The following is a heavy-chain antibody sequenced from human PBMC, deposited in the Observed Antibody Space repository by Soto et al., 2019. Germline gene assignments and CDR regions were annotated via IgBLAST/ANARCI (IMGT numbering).Heavy chain of an antibody. D-gene: IGHD7-27*01. CDR1: GYTFTSYD. Sequence: QVQLVQSGAEVKKPGASVKVSCKASGYTFTSYDINWVRQATGQGFEWMGWMNPNSGNTGYAQKFHGRVTMTRDTSINTAYMERSSLRCEDTAVYYCARSRRTWGLDYGGQGPLVTVSS. V-gene: IGHV1-8*01. J-gene: IGHJ4*02. CDR3: ARSRRTWGLDY. CDR2: MNPNSGNT.